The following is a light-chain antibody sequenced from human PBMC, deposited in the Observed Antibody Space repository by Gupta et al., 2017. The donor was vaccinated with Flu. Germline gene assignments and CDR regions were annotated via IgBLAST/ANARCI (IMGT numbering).Light chain of an antibody. CDR1: QGVSKY. J-gene: IGKJ5*01. Sequence: GDRVTVTCRASQGVSKYVAWYQQKPGDAPNLLIYTRSTLQRGVPSRFSGSASGTDFTLTISSLQPEDSATYYCQQANSFPITFGQGTRLEIK. CDR3: QQANSFPIT. V-gene: IGKV1-12*01. CDR2: TRS.